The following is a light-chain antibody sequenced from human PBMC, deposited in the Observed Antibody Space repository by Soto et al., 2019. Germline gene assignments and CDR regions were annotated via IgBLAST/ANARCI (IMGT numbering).Light chain of an antibody. Sequence: EIVLTQSPGTLSLSPGERATLSCRASQSFSSSYLAWYQQKPGQAPRLLIYGACSRATGIPDRFSGSGSGTDFTLTISRLEPEDFAVYYCQQYGTSFTFGQGTRLEI. CDR2: GAC. J-gene: IGKJ5*01. CDR1: QSFSSSY. V-gene: IGKV3-20*01. CDR3: QQYGTSFT.